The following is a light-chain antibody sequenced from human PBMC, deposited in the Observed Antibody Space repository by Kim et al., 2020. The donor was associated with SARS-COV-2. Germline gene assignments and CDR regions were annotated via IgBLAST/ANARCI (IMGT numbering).Light chain of an antibody. CDR2: QDT. CDR1: NLGDKY. CDR3: QVWDSSTAV. J-gene: IGLJ3*02. V-gene: IGLV3-1*01. Sequence: SYELTQPPSVSVGPGQTASIICSGDNLGDKYTYWYQQKPGQSPVLVIYQDTKRPSGIPERFSGSNSGNTATLTISGTQALDEGDYYCQVWDSSTAVFGGGTQLTVL.